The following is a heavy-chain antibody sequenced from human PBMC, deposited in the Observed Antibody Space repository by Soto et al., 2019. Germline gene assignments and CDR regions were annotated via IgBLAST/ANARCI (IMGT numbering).Heavy chain of an antibody. V-gene: IGHV3-21*01. J-gene: IGHJ6*02. CDR3: AKEVSSWFHRLDV. D-gene: IGHD6-13*01. Sequence: EVQLVESGGGLVKPGGSLRLSCAASGFTFSSYSMNWVRQAPGKGLEWVSSLSSSTSYIYYADSVKGRFTISRDTAKNSLYLQMNNLRAEDTAVYYCAKEVSSWFHRLDVWGQVTTVTVSS. CDR1: GFTFSSYS. CDR2: LSSSTSYI.